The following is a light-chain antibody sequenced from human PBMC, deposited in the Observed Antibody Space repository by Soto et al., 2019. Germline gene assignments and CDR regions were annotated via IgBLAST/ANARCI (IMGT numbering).Light chain of an antibody. CDR3: QQYNNWPT. CDR2: AAS. J-gene: IGKJ1*01. Sequence: DIQMTQSPSSLSASIGDRVTINCRASQTISSYLNWYQQKPGKAPKLLIYAASSLQSGVPSRFSGSGSGTDFTLTISSLQSEDFAVYYCQQYNNWPTFGQGTKVDIK. V-gene: IGKV1-39*01. CDR1: QTISSY.